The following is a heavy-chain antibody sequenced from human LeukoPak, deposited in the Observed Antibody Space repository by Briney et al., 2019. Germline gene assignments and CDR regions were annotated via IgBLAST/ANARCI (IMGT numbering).Heavy chain of an antibody. Sequence: GGSLRLSCAASGFTVSSNYMSWVRQAPGKGLEWVSVIYSGGSTYYADSVKGRFTISRDNSKNTLYLQMNSLRAEDTAVYYCAREGPIIAAAGTRAAFDIWGQGTMVTVSS. J-gene: IGHJ3*02. CDR2: IYSGGST. V-gene: IGHV3-66*01. CDR1: GFTVSSNY. D-gene: IGHD6-13*01. CDR3: AREGPIIAAAGTRAAFDI.